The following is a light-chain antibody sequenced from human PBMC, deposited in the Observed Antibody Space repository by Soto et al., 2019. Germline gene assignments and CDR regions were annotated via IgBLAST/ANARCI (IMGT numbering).Light chain of an antibody. V-gene: IGKV1-8*01. J-gene: IGKJ1*01. CDR1: QGISSY. Sequence: AILMTQSPSSLSASPGDRVTITCRASQGISSYLALYQQKPGKAPKLLIYAASTLQSGVPSRFSGSGSGTDFTLTISCLQSEDFATYYCQQYYSLWTFGQGTKVDIK. CDR2: AAS. CDR3: QQYYSLWT.